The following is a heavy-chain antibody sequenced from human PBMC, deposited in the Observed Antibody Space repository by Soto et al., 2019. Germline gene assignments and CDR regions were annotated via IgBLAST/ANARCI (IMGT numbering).Heavy chain of an antibody. J-gene: IGHJ6*02. CDR2: INHSGGT. CDR1: GGSFSGYF. D-gene: IGHD3-3*02. Sequence: SETLSLTCAAYGGSFSGYFWTWIRQAPGKGLEWIGEINHSGGTNYNSSPKSRVTISVDTSKNKFSLILYSDTASDTAVYYCARDRLYYHFGGGHQIEGRYGMDVWGRGTTVAVSS. CDR3: ARDRLYYHFGGGHQIEGRYGMDV. V-gene: IGHV4-34*01.